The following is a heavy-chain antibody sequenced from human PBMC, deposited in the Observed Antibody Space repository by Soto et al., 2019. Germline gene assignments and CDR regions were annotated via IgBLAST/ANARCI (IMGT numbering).Heavy chain of an antibody. V-gene: IGHV1-18*04. Sequence: SVKVSCKASGYTFTGYYMHWVRQAPGQGLEWMGWISAYNGNTNYAQKLQGRVTMTTDTSTSTAYMELRSLRSDDTAVYYCARASYGVVPAATFDYWGQVTLVTVSS. CDR1: GYTFTGYY. D-gene: IGHD2-2*01. CDR2: ISAYNGNT. J-gene: IGHJ4*02. CDR3: ARASYGVVPAATFDY.